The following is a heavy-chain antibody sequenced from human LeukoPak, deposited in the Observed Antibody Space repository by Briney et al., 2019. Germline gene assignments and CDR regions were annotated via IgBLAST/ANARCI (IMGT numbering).Heavy chain of an antibody. V-gene: IGHV4-34*01. J-gene: IGHJ4*02. CDR1: GVSVSAYY. CDR2: INQSGGT. CDR3: ARIRCGHTDNRCYNY. D-gene: IGHD2-21*01. Sequence: SETLSLTCGVSGVSVSAYYWTWIRQPPGEGLEWSGEINQSGGTNYNPPLKSRVTISVDTSENHFSLRLSSVTAADTAVYYCARIRCGHTDNRCYNYWGQGTLVTVSS.